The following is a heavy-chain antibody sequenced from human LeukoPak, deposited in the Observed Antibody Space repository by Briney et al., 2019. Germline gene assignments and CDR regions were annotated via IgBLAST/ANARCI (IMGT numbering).Heavy chain of an antibody. CDR2: FDPEDGET. CDR3: ATDSSSWPSPPDAFDI. Sequence: ASVKVSCKVSGYTLTELSMHWVRQAPGKGLEWMGGFDPEDGETIYAQKFQGRVTMTEDTSTDTACMELSSLRSEDTAVYYCATDSSSWPSPPDAFDIWGQGTMVTVSS. J-gene: IGHJ3*02. CDR1: GYTLTELS. V-gene: IGHV1-24*01. D-gene: IGHD6-13*01.